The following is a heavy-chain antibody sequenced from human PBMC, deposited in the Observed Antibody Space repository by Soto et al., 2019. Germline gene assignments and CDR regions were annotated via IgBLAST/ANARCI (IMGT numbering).Heavy chain of an antibody. Sequence: QGQLQESGPGLVKPSETLSLTCTVSAGSISNYYCNWIRQPAGKGLEWIGRIDSSGSINYSPSLKSRVTMSVDTSENQFSLKLSSVTAADTAVYYCARGGHDFWSGSFDYWGQGTPVTVSS. CDR2: IDSSGSI. CDR1: AGSISNYY. CDR3: ARGGHDFWSGSFDY. D-gene: IGHD3-3*01. J-gene: IGHJ4*02. V-gene: IGHV4-4*07.